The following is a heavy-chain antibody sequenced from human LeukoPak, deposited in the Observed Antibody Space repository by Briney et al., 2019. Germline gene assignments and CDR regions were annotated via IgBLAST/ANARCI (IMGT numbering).Heavy chain of an antibody. D-gene: IGHD3-10*01. CDR1: GFTSRTYA. CDR2: ISGSGGST. J-gene: IGHJ4*02. Sequence: AGGCLRDSSAGSGFTSRTYAMIWVRQAPGKGLGWVSAISGSGGSTYYAASVKGRFTISRDNSKNTLYLQMHSLRAEDTAVYYCAKSLNYYDSATSRRDFDYWGQGTLVTVSS. CDR3: AKSLNYYDSATSRRDFDY. V-gene: IGHV3-23*01.